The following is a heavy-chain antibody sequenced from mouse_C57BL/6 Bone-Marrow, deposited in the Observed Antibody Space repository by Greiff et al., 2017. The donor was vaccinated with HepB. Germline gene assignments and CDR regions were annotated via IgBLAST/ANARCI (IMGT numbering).Heavy chain of an antibody. V-gene: IGHV5-4*03. J-gene: IGHJ3*01. CDR3: ARATMVTTDWFAY. CDR2: ISDGGSYT. Sequence: DVKLVESGGGLVKPGGSLKLSCAASGFTFSSYAMSWVRQTPEKRLELVATISDGGSYTYYPDNVKGRFTISRDNAKNNLYLQMSHLKSEDTAMYYCARATMVTTDWFAYWGQGTLVTVSS. CDR1: GFTFSSYA. D-gene: IGHD2-2*01.